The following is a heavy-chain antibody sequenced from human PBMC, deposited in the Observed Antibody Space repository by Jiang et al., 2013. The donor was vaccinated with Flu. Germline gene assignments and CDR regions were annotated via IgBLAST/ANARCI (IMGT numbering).Heavy chain of an antibody. V-gene: IGHV4-59*01. CDR2: IYYSGST. J-gene: IGHJ4*02. Sequence: PGLVKPSETLSLTCTVSGGSISSYYWSWIRQPPGKGLEWIGCIYYSGSTNYNPSLKSRVTLSVDTSKNQFSLKLSSVTAADTAVYYCARARTLEPFDYWGQGTLVTVSS. D-gene: IGHD1-1*01. CDR3: ARARTLEPFDY. CDR1: GGSISSYY.